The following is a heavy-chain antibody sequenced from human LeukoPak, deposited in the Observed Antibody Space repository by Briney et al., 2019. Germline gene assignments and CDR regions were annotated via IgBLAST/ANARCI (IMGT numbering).Heavy chain of an antibody. V-gene: IGHV3-9*01. Sequence: PGGSLRLSCAASGFTFDDYAMHWVRQAPGKGLEWVSGISWNSGSIGYADSVKGRFTISRDNAKNSLYLQMNSLRAEDTAVYYCARDYDFGAAFDIWGQGTMVTVSS. J-gene: IGHJ3*02. CDR3: ARDYDFGAAFDI. D-gene: IGHD3-3*01. CDR1: GFTFDDYA. CDR2: ISWNSGSI.